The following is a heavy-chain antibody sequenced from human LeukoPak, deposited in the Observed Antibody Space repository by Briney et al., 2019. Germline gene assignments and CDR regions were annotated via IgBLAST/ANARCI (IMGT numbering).Heavy chain of an antibody. J-gene: IGHJ4*02. V-gene: IGHV3-49*03. Sequence: GGSLRLSCTASGFTFGDYAMSWFRQAPGKGLPRVGLIRSTAYGGTTEYAASVKGRFTISRDDSKSIAYLQMNSLKTEDTAVYYCTRVGARSWNHVNGGDFDYWGQGTLVTVSS. CDR2: IRSTAYGGTT. D-gene: IGHD1-14*01. CDR3: TRVGARSWNHVNGGDFDY. CDR1: GFTFGDYA.